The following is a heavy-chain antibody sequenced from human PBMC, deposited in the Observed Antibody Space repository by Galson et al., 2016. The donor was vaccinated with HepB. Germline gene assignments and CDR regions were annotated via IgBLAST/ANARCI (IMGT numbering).Heavy chain of an antibody. Sequence: SLRLSCAASGFTFSHAWMSWVRQAPGRGLEWVGRIKSKTDGGTTDYSAPVKGRFIISRDDSKNTLYLQMNSLTIEDTAVYFCATDHAEWWFDPWGQGTLVTGSS. V-gene: IGHV3-15*01. CDR2: IKSKTDGGTT. J-gene: IGHJ5*02. D-gene: IGHD3-3*01. CDR1: GFTFSHAW. CDR3: ATDHAEWWFDP.